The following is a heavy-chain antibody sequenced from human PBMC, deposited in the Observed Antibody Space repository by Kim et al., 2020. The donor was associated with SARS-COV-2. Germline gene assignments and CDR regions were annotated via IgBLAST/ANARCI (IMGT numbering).Heavy chain of an antibody. Sequence: SVKVSCKASGGTFSSYAISWVRQAPGQGLEWMGGIIPIFGTANYAQKFQGRVTITADESTSTAYMELSSLRSEDTAVYYCARIPRGELPAQPYYYYYYGMDVWGQGTTVTVSS. D-gene: IGHD1-26*01. CDR3: ARIPRGELPAQPYYYYYYGMDV. CDR2: IIPIFGTA. J-gene: IGHJ6*02. CDR1: GGTFSSYA. V-gene: IGHV1-69*13.